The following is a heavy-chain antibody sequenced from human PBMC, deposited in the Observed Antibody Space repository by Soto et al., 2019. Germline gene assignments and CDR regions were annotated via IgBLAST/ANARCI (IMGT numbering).Heavy chain of an antibody. V-gene: IGHV2-5*02. J-gene: IGHJ6*02. D-gene: IGHD2-21*02. CDR3: IQSRCGGDCLQSYASYYYYGMDV. CDR2: IHWDDDK. CDR1: AFSLNTGGVG. Sequence: QITLKESGPTLVKPTQTLTLTCTFSAFSLNTGGVGVGWIRQPPGKALEWLALIHWDDDKRYSPSLRSRLTITKDTSKNQVVLTMTNMDPVDTATYFCIQSRCGGDCLQSYASYYYYGMDVWGQGTTVTVSS.